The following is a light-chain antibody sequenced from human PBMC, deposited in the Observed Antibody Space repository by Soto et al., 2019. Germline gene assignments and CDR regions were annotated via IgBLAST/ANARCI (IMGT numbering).Light chain of an antibody. CDR3: QQYTHTWT. CDR2: GAS. CDR1: QSVSSN. Sequence: EIVMTQSPATLSVSPGERATLSCRASQSVSSNLAWYQQKPGQAPRLLIYGASTRATGIPARFSGSESGTEFTLTISSLQSEDFAVYYCQQYTHTWTFGQGTKVEIK. V-gene: IGKV3-15*01. J-gene: IGKJ1*01.